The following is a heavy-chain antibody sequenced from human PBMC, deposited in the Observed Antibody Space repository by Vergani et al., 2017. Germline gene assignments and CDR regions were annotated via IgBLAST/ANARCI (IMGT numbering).Heavy chain of an antibody. D-gene: IGHD7-27*01. V-gene: IGHV4-4*07. Sequence: QVQMQESGPGLVKTSETLSLTCSASGAPISYLCWSWLRQPAGKGLEWIGRLCPSGSTNYKPTLKSRVTMSRDTSKHQFSLKLTSVTAADTAVYYFATGAGPFDIWGKGTLVTVSS. CDR1: GAPISYLC. J-gene: IGHJ4*02. CDR2: LCPSGST. CDR3: ATGAGPFDI.